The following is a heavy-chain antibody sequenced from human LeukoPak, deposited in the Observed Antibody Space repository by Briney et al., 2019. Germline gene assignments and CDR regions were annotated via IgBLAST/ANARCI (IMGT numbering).Heavy chain of an antibody. CDR1: GFSYSSNA. CDR3: AKEGNYDFCSGYSYFEY. D-gene: IGHD3-3*01. CDR2: ISSNGGST. V-gene: IGHV3-64*04. Sequence: GGSLRLSYSPSGFSYSSNAIHWVRQAPGKGLEYVSGISSNGGSTFYADSVKGRFTISRDNSKNTLYLQMNSLRAEDTAVYYCAKEGNYDFCSGYSYFEYWGQGTLVTVSS. J-gene: IGHJ4*02.